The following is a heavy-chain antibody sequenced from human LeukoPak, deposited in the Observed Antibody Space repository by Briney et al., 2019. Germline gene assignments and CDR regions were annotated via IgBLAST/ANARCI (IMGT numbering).Heavy chain of an antibody. V-gene: IGHV3-11*04. J-gene: IGHJ4*02. CDR2: ISSSGTTI. CDR3: AREGGEWELLRTFDY. CDR1: GFRFSDYY. D-gene: IGHD1-26*01. Sequence: GGSLRLSCAASGFRFSDYYMSWIRQAPGKGLEWVSYISSSGTTISYADSVKGRFTISRDNAKNSLYLQMNSLRAEDTAVYYCAREGGEWELLRTFDYWGQGTLVTVSS.